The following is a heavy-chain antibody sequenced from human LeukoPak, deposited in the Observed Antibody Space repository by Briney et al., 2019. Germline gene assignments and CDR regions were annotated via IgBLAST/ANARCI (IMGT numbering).Heavy chain of an antibody. CDR1: GGTFSSYA. V-gene: IGHV1-69*05. Sequence: SVKVSCKASGGTFSSYAISWVRQAPGQGLEWMGGIIPIFGTANYAQKFQGRVTITTDESTSTAYMELSSLRSEDTAVYYCATGSGMSYYYDSSGYSFDYWGQGTLVIVSS. CDR3: ATGSGMSYYYDSSGYSFDY. CDR2: IIPIFGTA. J-gene: IGHJ4*02. D-gene: IGHD3-22*01.